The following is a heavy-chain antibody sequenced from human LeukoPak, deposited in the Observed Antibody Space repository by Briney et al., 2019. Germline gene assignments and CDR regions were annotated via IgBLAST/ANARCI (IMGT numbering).Heavy chain of an antibody. Sequence: SETLSLTCAVSGGSISSGGYSWSWIRQPPGKGLEWIGYIYHSGSTYYNPSLKSRVTISVDRSKNQFSLKLSSVTAADTAAYYCARGAGSGSYPNWFDPWGQGTLVTVSS. CDR1: GGSISSGGYS. CDR3: ARGAGSGSYPNWFDP. D-gene: IGHD3-10*01. CDR2: IYHSGST. V-gene: IGHV4-30-2*01. J-gene: IGHJ5*02.